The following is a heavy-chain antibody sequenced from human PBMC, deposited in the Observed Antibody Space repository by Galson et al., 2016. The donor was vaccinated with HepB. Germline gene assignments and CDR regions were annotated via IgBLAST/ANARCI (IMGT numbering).Heavy chain of an antibody. Sequence: SLRLSCAASGFTFSSYAMNWVRQPPGKGLEWVSRISGSGGTTYYADSLKGRFTISRDNSKSTLYLQMNSLRAEDTAVYYCAKGAYSLPENFQHWGQGTLVPVSS. J-gene: IGHJ1*01. V-gene: IGHV3-23*01. CDR3: AKGAYSLPENFQH. CDR2: ISGSGGTT. D-gene: IGHD2-15*01. CDR1: GFTFSSYA.